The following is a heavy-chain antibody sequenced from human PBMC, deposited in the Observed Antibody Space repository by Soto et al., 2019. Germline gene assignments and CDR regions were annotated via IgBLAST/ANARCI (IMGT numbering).Heavy chain of an antibody. CDR3: ARAGDSYSSSHNWFDP. V-gene: IGHV6-1*01. CDR1: GDSVSSNSAA. D-gene: IGHD6-6*01. Sequence: SQTLSLTCAISGDSVSSNSAAWNWIRQSPSRGLEWLGRTYYRSKWYNDYAVSVKSRITINPDTSKNQFSLQLNSVTPEDTAVYYCARAGDSYSSSHNWFDPWGQGTLVTVSS. CDR2: TYYRSKWYN. J-gene: IGHJ5*02.